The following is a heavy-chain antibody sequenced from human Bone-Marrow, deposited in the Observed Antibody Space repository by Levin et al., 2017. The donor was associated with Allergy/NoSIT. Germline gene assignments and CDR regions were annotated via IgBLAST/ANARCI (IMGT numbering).Heavy chain of an antibody. CDR2: IHHSGRA. CDR3: ARENIKVVECGDGVDI. CDR1: GGSISSDNYY. Sequence: PSETLSLTCTVSGGSISSDNYYWSWIRQHPGKGREWIGYIHHSGRAFYNPSLKSRVTIAVDTSKNQFSLRLYSVTAADTAMYYCARENIKVVECGDGVDIWGQGTVVTVSS. D-gene: IGHD1-26*01. V-gene: IGHV4-31*03. J-gene: IGHJ3*02.